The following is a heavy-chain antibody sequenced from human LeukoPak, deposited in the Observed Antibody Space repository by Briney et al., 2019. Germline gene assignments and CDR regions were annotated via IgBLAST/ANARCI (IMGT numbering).Heavy chain of an antibody. J-gene: IGHJ4*02. CDR3: ARGDAAMNLVRN. V-gene: IGHV4-59*01. CDR2: IYYRGST. D-gene: IGHD2/OR15-2a*01. CDR1: GGSMSTYY. Sequence: PSETLSLTCTVSGGSMSTYYWSWIRQPPGKGLEWIGYIYYRGSTKHNPSLKSRVTMSVDTSKSQIFLKLSSVTAADTAVYYCARGDAAMNLVRNWGQGTLVTVSS.